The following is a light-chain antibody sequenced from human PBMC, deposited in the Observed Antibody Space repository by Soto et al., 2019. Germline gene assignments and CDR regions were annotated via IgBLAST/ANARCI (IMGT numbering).Light chain of an antibody. Sequence: QSVLTQPASVSGYPGQSITISCTGAVSEVAGYTYVSWYQQHPGKGPKVIIYDVSNRPSGVSNRFSGSKSGTTASLTISGLQAEDEADYYCSSFTSILGLFGGGTKVTVL. V-gene: IGLV2-14*03. J-gene: IGLJ2*01. CDR1: VSEVAGYTY. CDR2: DVS. CDR3: SSFTSILGL.